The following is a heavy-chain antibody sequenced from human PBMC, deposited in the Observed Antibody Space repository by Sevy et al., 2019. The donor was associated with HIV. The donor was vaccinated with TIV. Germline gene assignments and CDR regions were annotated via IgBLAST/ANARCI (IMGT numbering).Heavy chain of an antibody. J-gene: IGHJ6*02. CDR2: ISFDGSHK. V-gene: IGHV3-30*03. CDR3: ARDLRPHLLYSDFWSGYSGMDV. Sequence: GGSLRLSCVASAFTFSTYGMHWVRQAPGKGLEWVSVISFDGSHKNYADSVKGQCTVSRDNSKNTLNLQMNSLRAEDTAVYYCARDLRPHLLYSDFWSGYSGMDVWGQGTTVTVSS. CDR1: AFTFSTYG. D-gene: IGHD3-3*01.